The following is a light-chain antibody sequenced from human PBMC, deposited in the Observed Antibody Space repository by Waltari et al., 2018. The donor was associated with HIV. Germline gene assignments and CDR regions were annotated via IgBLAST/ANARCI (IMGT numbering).Light chain of an antibody. CDR1: DIGSQS. Sequence: SYVLTQPPSVPVAPGQTARITCGGHDIGSQSVQSYQQKPGQAPVLVVYDDRDRPSGIPERFSGSNFGSTATLTISRVEAGDEADYYCQVWHRDSEHYVFGTGTKVTVL. CDR3: QVWHRDSEHYV. V-gene: IGLV3-21*02. J-gene: IGLJ1*01. CDR2: DDR.